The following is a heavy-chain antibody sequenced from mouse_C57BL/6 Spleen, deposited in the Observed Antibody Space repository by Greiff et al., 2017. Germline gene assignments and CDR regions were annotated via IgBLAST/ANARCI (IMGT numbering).Heavy chain of an antibody. Sequence: VQLQQSGPGLVQPSQSLSITCTVSGFSLTSYGVHWVRQPPGKGLEWLGVIWRGGSTDYNAAFISRLSISKDNSKSQVFFKMNRLRADDTAIYYCAKTRRGVWAMDYRGEGAPVTASS. V-gene: IGHV2-4*01. J-gene: IGHJ4*01. CDR1: GFSLTSYG. CDR2: IWRGGST. CDR3: AKTRRGVWAMDY.